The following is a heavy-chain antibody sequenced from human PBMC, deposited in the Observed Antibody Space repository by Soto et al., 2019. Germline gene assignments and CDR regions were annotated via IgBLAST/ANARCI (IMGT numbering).Heavy chain of an antibody. J-gene: IGHJ6*02. V-gene: IGHV1-18*04. Sequence: ASVKVSCKASGYTFTSYGISWVRQAPGQGLEWMGWISAYNGNTNYAQKLQGRVTMTTDTSTSTAYMELRSLRSDDTAVYYCARGAKYCTNGVCYGSYYYYYYGMDVWGQGTTVTVTS. CDR3: ARGAKYCTNGVCYGSYYYYYYGMDV. CDR1: GYTFTSYG. CDR2: ISAYNGNT. D-gene: IGHD2-8*01.